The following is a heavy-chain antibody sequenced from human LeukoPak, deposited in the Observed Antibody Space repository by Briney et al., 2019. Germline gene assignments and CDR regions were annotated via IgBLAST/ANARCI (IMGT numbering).Heavy chain of an antibody. Sequence: QPGRSLRLSCAASGFTFSSYGTHWVRQAPGKGLEWVAVISYDGSNKYYADSVKGRFTISRDNSKNTLYLQMNSLRAEDTAVYYCAKDLSSGVKDYWGQGTLVTVSS. CDR3: AKDLSSGVKDY. CDR1: GFTFSSYG. CDR2: ISYDGSNK. J-gene: IGHJ4*02. V-gene: IGHV3-30*18. D-gene: IGHD6-19*01.